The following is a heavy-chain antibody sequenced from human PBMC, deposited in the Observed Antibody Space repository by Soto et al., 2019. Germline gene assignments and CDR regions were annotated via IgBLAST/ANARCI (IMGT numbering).Heavy chain of an antibody. CDR2: ISYDGSNK. D-gene: IGHD6-19*01. CDR3: AKCFGIAVAGTDYYYGMDV. V-gene: IGHV3-30*18. CDR1: GFTFSSYG. J-gene: IGHJ6*02. Sequence: PGGSLRLSCAASGFTFSSYGKHWVRQAPGKGLEWVAVISYDGSNKYYADSVKGRFTISRDNSKNTLYLQMNSLRAEDTAVYYCAKCFGIAVAGTDYYYGMDVWGQGTTVTVSS.